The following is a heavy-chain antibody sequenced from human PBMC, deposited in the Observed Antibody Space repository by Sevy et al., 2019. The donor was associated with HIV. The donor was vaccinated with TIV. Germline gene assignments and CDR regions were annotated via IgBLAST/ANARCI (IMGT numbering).Heavy chain of an antibody. D-gene: IGHD1-26*01. CDR2: FKSKAHGGTA. CDR3: TRWSGSQSIFDY. Sequence: GGSLRLSCATSGFTFGDYCMSWVRQAPGKGLEWISFFKSKAHGGTAENAASVKDRFTILRDDSKGIVYLQMNNLKTEDTAVYFCTRWSGSQSIFDYWGQGTLVTVSS. CDR1: GFTFGDYC. V-gene: IGHV3-49*04. J-gene: IGHJ4*02.